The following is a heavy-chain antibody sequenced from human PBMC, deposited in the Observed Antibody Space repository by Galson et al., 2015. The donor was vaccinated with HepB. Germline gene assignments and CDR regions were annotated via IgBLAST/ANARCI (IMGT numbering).Heavy chain of an antibody. CDR1: GGTFSSYT. Sequence: SVKVSCKASGGTFSSYTISWVRQAPGKGLEWMGRIIPILGIENYAQKFQGRVTITADKSTSTAYMELSSLRSEDTAVYYCARDVRGNDYWGQGTLVTVSS. D-gene: IGHD3-16*01. J-gene: IGHJ4*02. V-gene: IGHV1-69*04. CDR3: ARDVRGNDY. CDR2: IIPILGIE.